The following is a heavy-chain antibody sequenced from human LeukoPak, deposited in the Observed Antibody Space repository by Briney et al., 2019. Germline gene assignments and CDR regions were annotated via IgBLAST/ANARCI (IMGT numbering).Heavy chain of an antibody. D-gene: IGHD2-8*01. J-gene: IGHJ5*02. V-gene: IGHV4-39*02. CDR3: ARYGVTSFASLNYFDT. CDR1: GGSISSSSYY. CDR2: IYRGGVR. Sequence: PSETLSLTCTVSGGSISSSSYYWGWIRQPPGKGLEWIGNIYRGGVRYYSPVFERRLSVFTSDNHVFLELTSVTAADTGVYFCARYGVTSFASLNYFDTWGQGIQVIVSS.